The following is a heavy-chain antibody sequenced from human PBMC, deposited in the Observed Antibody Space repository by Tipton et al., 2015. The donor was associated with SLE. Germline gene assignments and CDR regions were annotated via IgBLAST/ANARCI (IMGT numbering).Heavy chain of an antibody. Sequence: VQLVQSGAEVTQPGESLKVSCKGSGYPFNKYWIAWVRQMPGKGLEWMGMVFPGDSDARYSPTFQGQVTLSADKSISAAYLRMSSLKASDTAMYFCARRWVQTVFDYWGQGTLVTVSS. D-gene: IGHD3-10*01. CDR1: GYPFNKYW. J-gene: IGHJ4*02. CDR3: ARRWVQTVFDY. V-gene: IGHV5-51*03. CDR2: VFPGDSDA.